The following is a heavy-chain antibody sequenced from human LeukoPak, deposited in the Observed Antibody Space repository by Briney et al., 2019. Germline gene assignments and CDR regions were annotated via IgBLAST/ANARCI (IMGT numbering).Heavy chain of an antibody. CDR1: GCSISNYY. J-gene: IGHJ4*02. D-gene: IGHD2/OR15-2a*01. CDR3: ARDRNANIDFDY. V-gene: IGHV4-59*01. Sequence: SETLSLTCTVSGCSISNYYWSWIRQPPGKGLEWIGYVYYSGSTNYNPSLESSATLSVDTSKNKFSLKLSSVTAADTAVYYCARDRNANIDFDYWGQGTLVTVSS. CDR2: VYYSGST.